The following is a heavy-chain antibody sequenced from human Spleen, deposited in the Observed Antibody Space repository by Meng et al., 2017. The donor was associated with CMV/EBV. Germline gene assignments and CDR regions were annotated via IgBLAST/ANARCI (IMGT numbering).Heavy chain of an antibody. J-gene: IGHJ4*02. CDR2: INHSGST. CDR3: ARSGRFDY. CDR1: GGSFSGYY. D-gene: IGHD1-14*01. V-gene: IGHV4-34*01. Sequence: QVQLQQWGAGLLKPSETLSLTCAVYGGSFSGYYWSWIRQPPGKGLEWIGEINHSGSTNYNPSLKSRVTISVDTSKNQFSLKLSSVTAADTVVYYCARSGRFDYWGQGTLVTVSS.